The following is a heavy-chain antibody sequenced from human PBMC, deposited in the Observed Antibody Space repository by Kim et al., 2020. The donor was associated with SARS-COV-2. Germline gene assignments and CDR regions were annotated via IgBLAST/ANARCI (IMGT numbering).Heavy chain of an antibody. J-gene: IGHJ4*02. Sequence: GGSLRLSCAASGFTFSSYGMHWVRQAPGKGLEWVAVISYDGSNKYYADSVKGRFTISRDNSKNTLYLQMNSLRAEDTAVYYCAKVGAVAGSFDYWGQGTLVTVSS. CDR3: AKVGAVAGSFDY. CDR1: GFTFSSYG. CDR2: ISYDGSNK. D-gene: IGHD6-19*01. V-gene: IGHV3-30*18.